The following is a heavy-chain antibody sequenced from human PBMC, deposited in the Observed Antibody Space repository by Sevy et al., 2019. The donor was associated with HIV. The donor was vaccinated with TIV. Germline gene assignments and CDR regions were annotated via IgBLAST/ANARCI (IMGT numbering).Heavy chain of an antibody. D-gene: IGHD4-17*01. J-gene: IGHJ5*02. Sequence: GGSLRLSCAASGFTFSSYTMHWVRQAPGKGLEWVANIIYDGSMKYYADSVKGRFTISSDNSKNTLYLQMNSLSAGDTAVYYCARDQHDYAGNVRTGWFDPWGQGILVTVSS. V-gene: IGHV3-30-3*01. CDR3: ARDQHDYAGNVRTGWFDP. CDR2: IIYDGSMK. CDR1: GFTFSSYT.